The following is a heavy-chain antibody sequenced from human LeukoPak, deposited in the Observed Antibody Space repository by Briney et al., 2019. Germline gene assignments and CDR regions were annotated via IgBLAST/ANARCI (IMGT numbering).Heavy chain of an antibody. Sequence: SGPTLVKPTQTLALTCTFSGFSLSTSGVGVGWIRQPPGKALEWLAIIYWHDEKHYSPSLKSRLTITKDTSKNQVDLTMTNMDPVDTATYYCTHRRVAVGLEYWGQGNLVTVSS. J-gene: IGHJ4*02. CDR2: IYWHDEK. CDR1: GFSLSTSGVG. CDR3: THRRVAVGLEY. V-gene: IGHV2-5*01. D-gene: IGHD6-19*01.